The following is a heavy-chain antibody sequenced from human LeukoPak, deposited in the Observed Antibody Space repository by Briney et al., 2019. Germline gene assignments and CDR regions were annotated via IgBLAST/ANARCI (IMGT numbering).Heavy chain of an antibody. CDR1: GFTVSSNY. D-gene: IGHD5-12*01. J-gene: IGHJ3*02. Sequence: GGSLRLSCAASGFTVSSNYMSWVRQAPGKGLEWVSVIYSGGSTYYADSVKGRFTISRDNSKNTLYLQMNSLRAEDTAVYYCARDLAGGYDIDAFDIWGQGTMVTVSS. V-gene: IGHV3-53*01. CDR3: ARDLAGGYDIDAFDI. CDR2: IYSGGST.